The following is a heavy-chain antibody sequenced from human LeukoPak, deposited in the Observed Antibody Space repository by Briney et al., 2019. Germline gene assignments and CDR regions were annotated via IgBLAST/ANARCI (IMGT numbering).Heavy chain of an antibody. CDR2: ISSSSSTI. D-gene: IGHD3/OR15-3a*01. CDR1: GFMFSTYS. CDR3: ASGTGSFDY. J-gene: IGHJ4*02. Sequence: PGGSLRLSCAASGFMFSTYSMNWVRQAPGKGLEWVSYISSSSSTIYYADSVKGRFTISRENAKNSLYLQMNSLRAEDTGVYYCASGTGSFDYWGQGTLVTVSS. V-gene: IGHV3-48*04.